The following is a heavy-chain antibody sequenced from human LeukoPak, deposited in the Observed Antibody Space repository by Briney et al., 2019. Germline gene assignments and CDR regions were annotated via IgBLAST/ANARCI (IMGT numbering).Heavy chain of an antibody. Sequence: PGGSLRLSCAASGFTFSSYWMSWVRQAPGKGLEWVANTKQDGSEKYYVDSVKGRFTISRDNAKNSLYLQMNSLRAEDTAVYYCARANCGGDCYLFDYWGQGTLVTVSS. D-gene: IGHD2-21*02. CDR3: ARANCGGDCYLFDY. CDR2: TKQDGSEK. J-gene: IGHJ4*02. CDR1: GFTFSSYW. V-gene: IGHV3-7*03.